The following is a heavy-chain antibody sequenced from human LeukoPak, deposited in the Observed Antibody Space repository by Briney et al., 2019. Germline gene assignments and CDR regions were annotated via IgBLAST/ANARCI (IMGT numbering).Heavy chain of an antibody. V-gene: IGHV3-48*04. D-gene: IGHD3-10*01. CDR2: IRSSSRTI. CDR1: GFTFSSYS. Sequence: PGGSLRLSCAASGFTFSSYSMNWVRQAPGKGLEWISYIRSSSRTIYYADSVKGRFTISRDNAKNSLYLQMNSLRAEDTAVYYCARDIVRGAPKYYFDYWGQGTLVTVSS. CDR3: ARDIVRGAPKYYFDY. J-gene: IGHJ4*02.